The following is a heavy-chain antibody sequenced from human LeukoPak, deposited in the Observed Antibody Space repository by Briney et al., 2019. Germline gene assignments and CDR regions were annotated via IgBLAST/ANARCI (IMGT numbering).Heavy chain of an antibody. V-gene: IGHV1-2*02. J-gene: IGHJ4*02. CDR2: INPNSGGT. Sequence: ASVKVSCKASGYTFTGYYMHWVRQAPGQGLEWMGWINPNSGGTSYAQKFQGRVTMTRDTSISTAYMELSRLRSDDTAVYYCARVLDTGYFDYWGQGTLVTVSS. CDR3: ARVLDTGYFDY. CDR1: GYTFTGYY. D-gene: IGHD2-8*02.